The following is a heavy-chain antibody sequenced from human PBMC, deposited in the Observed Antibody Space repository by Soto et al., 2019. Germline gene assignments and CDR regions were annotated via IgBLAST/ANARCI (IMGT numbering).Heavy chain of an antibody. CDR3: ARGVYSGYSSSWYESPYYFAY. V-gene: IGHV3-33*01. D-gene: IGHD6-13*01. J-gene: IGHJ4*02. CDR1: GFTFSSYG. Sequence: PGGSLRLSCAASGFTFSSYGMHWVRQAPGKGLEWVAVIWYDGSNKYYADSVKGRFTISRDNSKNTLYLQMNSLRAEDTAVYYCARGVYSGYSSSWYESPYYFAYWGQGTLVTVSS. CDR2: IWYDGSNK.